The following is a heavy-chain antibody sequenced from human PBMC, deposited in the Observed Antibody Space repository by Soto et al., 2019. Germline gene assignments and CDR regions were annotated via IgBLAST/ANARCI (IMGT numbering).Heavy chain of an antibody. Sequence: EVQLVESGGGLVQPGGSLRLSCEASGFTFRNYDMHWVRQGTGKGLEWVSGISAAGDPDYADSVEGRFTISRENAQNSFFRQMNSLRVCDTAVYYCARTYRDFYGLDVWGQGTTVIVSS. V-gene: IGHV3-13*05. D-gene: IGHD4-4*01. J-gene: IGHJ6*02. CDR1: GFTFRNYD. CDR3: ARTYRDFYGLDV. CDR2: ISAAGDP.